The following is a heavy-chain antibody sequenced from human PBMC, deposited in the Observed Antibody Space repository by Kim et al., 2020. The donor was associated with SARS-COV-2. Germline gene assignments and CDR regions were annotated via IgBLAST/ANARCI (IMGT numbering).Heavy chain of an antibody. CDR2: INPGGST. V-gene: IGHV1-46*01. CDR1: GYTFTSYY. CDR3: AAHYYYGMDV. Sequence: ASVKVSCKASGYTFTSYYMHWVRQAPGQGLEWMGIINPGGSTSYAQKFQGRVTMTRDTSTSTVYMELSSLRSEDTAVYYCAAHYYYGMDVWGQGTTVTVSS. J-gene: IGHJ6*02.